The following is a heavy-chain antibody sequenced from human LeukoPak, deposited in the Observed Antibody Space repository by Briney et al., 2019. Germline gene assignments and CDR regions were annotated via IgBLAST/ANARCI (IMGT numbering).Heavy chain of an antibody. CDR2: ISWNSGSI. Sequence: TGGSLRLSCAASGFTFDDYAMHWVRQAPGKGLEWVSGISWNSGSIGYADSVKGRFTISRDNAKNSLYLQMNSLRAEDTALYYCAKDVKLRAVAGLYFDYWGQGILVTVTS. CDR3: AKDVKLRAVAGLYFDY. J-gene: IGHJ4*02. V-gene: IGHV3-9*01. CDR1: GFTFDDYA. D-gene: IGHD6-19*01.